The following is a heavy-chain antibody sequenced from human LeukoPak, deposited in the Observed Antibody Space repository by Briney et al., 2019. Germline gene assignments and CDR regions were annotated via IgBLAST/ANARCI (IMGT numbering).Heavy chain of an antibody. CDR2: IYYSGST. CDR1: GGSISSYY. Sequence: PSETLSLTCTVSGGSISSYYWSWIRQPPGKGLEWIGYIYYSGSTYYNPSLKSRVTISVHTSKNQFSLKLSSVTAADTAVYYCASLDYWGQGTLVTVSS. V-gene: IGHV4-59*01. J-gene: IGHJ4*02. CDR3: ASLDY.